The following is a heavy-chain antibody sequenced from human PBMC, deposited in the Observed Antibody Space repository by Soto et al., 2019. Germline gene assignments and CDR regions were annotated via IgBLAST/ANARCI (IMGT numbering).Heavy chain of an antibody. CDR1: GGIFSTYA. J-gene: IGHJ4*02. V-gene: IGHV1-69*01. Sequence: QVQLVQSGDEVKKPGSSVKVSCKASGGIFSTYAISWLRQAPGQGLEWMGGIIPIFGTPNYAQRFKGRVTITADESTTTSDIVRSRLKSEDTGVYYCSRDRYDYGAGNYYNRIDIWGQGTLVTVSS. CDR3: SRDRYDYGAGNYYNRIDI. CDR2: IIPIFGTP. D-gene: IGHD3-10*01.